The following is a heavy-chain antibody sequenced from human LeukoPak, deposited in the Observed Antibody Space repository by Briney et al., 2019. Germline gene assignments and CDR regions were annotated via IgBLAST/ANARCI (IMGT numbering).Heavy chain of an antibody. D-gene: IGHD5-18*01. CDR2: ISSNGGST. J-gene: IGHJ4*02. CDR3: ARVGYSYGDPDDY. CDR1: GFTFSSYA. Sequence: GGSLRLSCAASGFTFSSYAMHWVRQAPGKGLEYVSAISSNGGSTYYANPVKGGFTISRDNSKNTLYLQMGSLRAEDMAVYYCARVGYSYGDPDDYWGQGTLVTVSS. V-gene: IGHV3-64*01.